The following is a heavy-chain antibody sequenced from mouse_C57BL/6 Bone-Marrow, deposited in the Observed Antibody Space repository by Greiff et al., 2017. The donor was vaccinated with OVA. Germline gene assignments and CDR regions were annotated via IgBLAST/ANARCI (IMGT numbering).Heavy chain of an antibody. J-gene: IGHJ3*01. CDR3: EGFISTVEVFSY. CDR2: IDPANGNT. D-gene: IGHD1-1*01. V-gene: IGHV14-3*01. CDR1: GFNIKNTY. Sequence: DVKLQESVAELVRPGASVKLSCTASGFNIKNTYMHWVKQRPEQGLEWIGRIDPANGNTKYDAKFQGKATITADKSSNTAYLQLSSLTSEDTAIYYCEGFISTVEVFSYWGQGTLVTVSA.